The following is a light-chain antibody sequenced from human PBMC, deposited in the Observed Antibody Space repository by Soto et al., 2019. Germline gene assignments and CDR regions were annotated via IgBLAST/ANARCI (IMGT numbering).Light chain of an antibody. CDR3: QQYYNWPPLT. CDR2: GAS. J-gene: IGKJ4*01. CDR1: QNVGSH. Sequence: EILMTQSPATLSVSPGERATLSCRASQNVGSHVAWYQQKPGQAPRLFIYGASTRATGIPARFSGSGSWTEFTLTISSLQSEDFAIYYCQQYYNWPPLTFGGGTKVEIQ. V-gene: IGKV3-15*01.